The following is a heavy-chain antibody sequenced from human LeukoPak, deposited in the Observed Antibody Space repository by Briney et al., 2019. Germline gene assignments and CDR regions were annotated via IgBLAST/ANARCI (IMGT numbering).Heavy chain of an antibody. CDR1: GFTFSSYA. CDR3: AKDPAVATSRDY. V-gene: IGHV3-23*01. J-gene: IGHJ4*02. D-gene: IGHD5-12*01. Sequence: PGGSLRLSCAASGFTFSSYAMSWVRQALGKGPEWVSAISGSGGSTYYADSVKGRFTISRDNSKNTLYLQMNSLRAEDTAVYYCAKDPAVATSRDYWGQGTLVTVSS. CDR2: ISGSGGST.